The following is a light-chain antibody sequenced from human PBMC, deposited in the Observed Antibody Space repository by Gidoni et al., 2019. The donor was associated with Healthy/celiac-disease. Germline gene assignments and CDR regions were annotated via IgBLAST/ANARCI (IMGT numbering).Light chain of an antibody. J-gene: IGKJ2*03. CDR2: GAS. Sequence: EIVLTQSPGTLSLSPGERATLSCRASQSVSSSYLAWYQQKPGQAPRLLIYGASSRATGIPDRFSGSGSGTDFTLTISRLETEDFAVYDCQQYGSSPYSFGQETKLEIK. CDR1: QSVSSSY. CDR3: QQYGSSPYS. V-gene: IGKV3-20*01.